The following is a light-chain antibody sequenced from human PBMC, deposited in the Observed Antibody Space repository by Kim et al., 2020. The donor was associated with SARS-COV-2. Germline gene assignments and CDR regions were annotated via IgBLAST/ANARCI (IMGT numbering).Light chain of an antibody. CDR2: KAS. V-gene: IGKV1-5*03. CDR3: QQYNTFPWT. CDR1: QSINIW. J-gene: IGKJ1*01. Sequence: DGQMTQSPSTLSASVGDRVTITCRASQSINIWLAWYQQKPGKAPNLPIFKASNLKNGVPSRFSGSGSGTEFTLTISSLQPDDSATYFCQQYNTFPWTFGQGTKVDIK.